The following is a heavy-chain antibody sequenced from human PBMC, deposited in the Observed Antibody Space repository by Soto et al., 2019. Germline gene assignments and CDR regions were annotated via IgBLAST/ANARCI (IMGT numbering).Heavy chain of an antibody. CDR3: XXXXGTMARAVVMD. CDR1: GDSISSGDYY. J-gene: IGHJ4*02. V-gene: IGHV4-30-4*01. D-gene: IGHD3-10*01. Sequence: QVQLQESGPGLVKPSQTLSLTCTVSGDSISSGDYYWSWIRQPPGRGLEWIGYIFYTGSTYYNPSLRSRVIISVDTSKNQFSLXXXXXXXXXTXXXXXXXXXGTMARAVVMDWGQGTLITVSS. CDR2: IFYTGST.